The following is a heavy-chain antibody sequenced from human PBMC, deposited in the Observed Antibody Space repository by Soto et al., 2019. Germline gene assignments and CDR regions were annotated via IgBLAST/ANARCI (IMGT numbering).Heavy chain of an antibody. Sequence: SETLSLTCAVYGGSFSGYYWSWIRQPPGKGLEWIGEINHSGSTNYNPSLKSRVTISVDTSKNQFSLKLSSVTAADTAVYYCARGRARRRMFDSCGQGTLVLGSS. V-gene: IGHV4-34*01. J-gene: IGHJ5*01. CDR3: ARGRARRRMFDS. CDR1: GGSFSGYY. CDR2: INHSGST.